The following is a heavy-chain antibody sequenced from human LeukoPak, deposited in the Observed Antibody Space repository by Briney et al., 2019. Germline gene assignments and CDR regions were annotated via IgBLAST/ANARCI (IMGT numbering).Heavy chain of an antibody. D-gene: IGHD2/OR15-2a*01. CDR1: GGTFSSYA. CDR3: ARDRTSTPWLFDY. Sequence: SVKVSCKASGGTFSSYAISWVRQAPGQGLEWMGRIIPIFGIANYAQKFQGRVTITADKSTITAYMELRSLRSEDTAVYYCARDRTSTPWLFDYWGQGTLVTVSS. CDR2: IIPIFGIA. J-gene: IGHJ4*02. V-gene: IGHV1-69*10.